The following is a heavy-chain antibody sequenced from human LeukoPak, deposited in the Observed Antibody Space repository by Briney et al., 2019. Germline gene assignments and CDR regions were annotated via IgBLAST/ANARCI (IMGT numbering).Heavy chain of an antibody. Sequence: SETLSLTCTVSGGSISTYYWSWIRQPPARGREWIGYIYYCGTTNYNPSLKSRVTMSVDTSKNQFSLKLTSVTAADTAVYYCARDPGEGDYMDVWGKGTTVTVSS. CDR2: IYYCGTT. V-gene: IGHV4-59*01. CDR1: GGSISTYY. CDR3: ARDPGEGDYMDV. J-gene: IGHJ6*03.